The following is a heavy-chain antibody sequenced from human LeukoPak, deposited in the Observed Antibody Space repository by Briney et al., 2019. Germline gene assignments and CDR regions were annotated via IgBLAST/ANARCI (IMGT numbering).Heavy chain of an antibody. J-gene: IGHJ4*02. Sequence: GGSLRLSCAASGFTLSTYAMHWVRQAPGEGLEWVAVISYDGSDTYYADSVKGRFTVSRDNSKNTLYLQMNSLRAEDTAVYYCARDLDGPENYWGQGTLVTVSS. D-gene: IGHD3-3*01. CDR3: ARDLDGPENY. CDR2: ISYDGSDT. CDR1: GFTLSTYA. V-gene: IGHV3-30*14.